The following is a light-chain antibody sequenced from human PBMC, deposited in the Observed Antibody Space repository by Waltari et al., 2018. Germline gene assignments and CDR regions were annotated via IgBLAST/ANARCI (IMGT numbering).Light chain of an antibody. CDR1: NSDVGGYNY. CDR3: SSYTSSSLVV. Sequence: QSALTQPASVSGSPGQSITISCSGTNSDVGGYNYVFWFQQHPGIAPKLMIHEVTSRPSVVSNLSAGSKSGTSASLTIAGLQAEDEADYYCSSYTSSSLVVFGGGTKLTVL. V-gene: IGLV2-14*01. CDR2: EVT. J-gene: IGLJ2*01.